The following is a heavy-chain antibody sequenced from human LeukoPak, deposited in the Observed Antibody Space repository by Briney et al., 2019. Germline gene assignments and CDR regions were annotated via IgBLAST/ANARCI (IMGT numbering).Heavy chain of an antibody. CDR1: GFTFSSYA. V-gene: IGHV3-23*01. D-gene: IGHD3-10*01. Sequence: GGSLRLSCAASGFTFSSYAMSWVRQAPGKGLEWVSAISGSGGSTYYADSVKCRFTISRDNSKNTLYLQMNSLRAEDTAVYYCARLWFGELLYPQGDAFDIWGQGTMVTVSS. CDR3: ARLWFGELLYPQGDAFDI. CDR2: ISGSGGST. J-gene: IGHJ3*02.